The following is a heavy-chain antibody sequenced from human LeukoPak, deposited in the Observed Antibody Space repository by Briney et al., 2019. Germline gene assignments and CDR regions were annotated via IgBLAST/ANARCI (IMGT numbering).Heavy chain of an antibody. Sequence: GGSLRLSCAASGFTFSSYSMNWVRQAPGKGLEWVSSISSSSSYIYYADSVKGRFTISRDNAKNSLYLQTNSLRAEDTAVYYCARGHSSSWYTVGPNWFDPWGQGTLVTVSS. CDR3: ARGHSSSWYTVGPNWFDP. CDR1: GFTFSSYS. CDR2: ISSSSSYI. D-gene: IGHD6-13*01. V-gene: IGHV3-21*01. J-gene: IGHJ5*02.